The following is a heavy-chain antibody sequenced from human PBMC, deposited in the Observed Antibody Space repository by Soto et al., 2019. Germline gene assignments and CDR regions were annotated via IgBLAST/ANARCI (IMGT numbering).Heavy chain of an antibody. CDR1: GFTFSSYS. J-gene: IGHJ4*02. D-gene: IGHD1-26*01. CDR2: ISSSSSYI. Sequence: GGSLRLSCAASGFTFSSYSMNWVRQAPGKGLEWVSSISSSSSYIYYADSVKGRFTISRDNAKNSLYLQMNSLRAEDTAVYYCARDWGGSYYGGRFDYWGQGTLVTVS. CDR3: ARDWGGSYYGGRFDY. V-gene: IGHV3-21*01.